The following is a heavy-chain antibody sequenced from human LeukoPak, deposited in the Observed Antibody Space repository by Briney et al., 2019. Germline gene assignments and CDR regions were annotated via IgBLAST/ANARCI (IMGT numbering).Heavy chain of an antibody. CDR3: ARDLGQYYDTSDNWFDP. CDR2: ISGSGGHT. CDR1: KFTFSSYG. Sequence: GGSLRLSCAASKFTFSSYGMSWVRQAPGKGLEWVSAISGSGGHTYYADSVKGRFIISRDNAKNSLYLQMNSLRAEDTAVYYCARDLGQYYDTSDNWFDPWGQGTLVTVSS. V-gene: IGHV3-23*01. J-gene: IGHJ5*02. D-gene: IGHD3-22*01.